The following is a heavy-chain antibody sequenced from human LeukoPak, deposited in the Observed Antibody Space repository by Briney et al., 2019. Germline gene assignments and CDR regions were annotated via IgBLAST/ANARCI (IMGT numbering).Heavy chain of an antibody. CDR1: GYTFTSYG. V-gene: IGHV1-18*01. CDR3: ARDRAATVSTFDY. D-gene: IGHD6-25*01. Sequence: GASVKVSCKASGYTFTSYGISWVRPAPGQGLEWMGWISVYNGNTTYAQKLQGRVTMTTDTSTSTAYMELRSLRSDDTAVYYCARDRAATVSTFDYWGQGTLVTVSS. J-gene: IGHJ4*02. CDR2: ISVYNGNT.